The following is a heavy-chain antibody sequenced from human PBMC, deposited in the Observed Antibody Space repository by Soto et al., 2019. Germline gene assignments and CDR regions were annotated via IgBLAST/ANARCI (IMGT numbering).Heavy chain of an antibody. CDR3: ARIIWSLRPYYYDSSGYSYYFDY. J-gene: IGHJ4*02. Sequence: GSGPTLVNPTETLTLTCTVSGFSLSNARMGVSWIRQPPGKALEWLAHIFSNDEKSYSTSLKSRLTISKDTSKSQVVLTMTNMDPVDTATYYCARIIWSLRPYYYDSSGYSYYFDYWGQGTLVTVSS. CDR1: GFSLSNARMG. CDR2: IFSNDEK. V-gene: IGHV2-26*01. D-gene: IGHD3-22*01.